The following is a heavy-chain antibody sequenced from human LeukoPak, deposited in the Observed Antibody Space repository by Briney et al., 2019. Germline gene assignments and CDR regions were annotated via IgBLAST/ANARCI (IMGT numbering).Heavy chain of an antibody. CDR2: ISYDGRDE. V-gene: IGHV3-30*04. Sequence: GGSLRLSCAASGFTFSSNAMHWIRQAPDRGLEWVAVISYDGRDENYAASVKGRFTISRDNSRDTMYLHMNSLRVEDTAMYYCSRDAPYFDSWGRGTLVTVSS. CDR1: GFTFSSNA. J-gene: IGHJ4*02. CDR3: SRDAPYFDS.